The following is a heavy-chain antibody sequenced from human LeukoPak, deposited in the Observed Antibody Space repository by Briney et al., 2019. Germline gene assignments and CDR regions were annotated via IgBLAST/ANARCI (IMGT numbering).Heavy chain of an antibody. CDR2: INPSGGST. V-gene: IGHV1-46*01. CDR3: ARVPITMVRGVTRGDLDY. J-gene: IGHJ4*02. Sequence: ASVKVSCKASGYTFTSYYMHWVRQAPGQGLEWMGIINPSGGSTSYAQKFQGRVTMTRDTSTSTVYMELRSLRSDDTAVYYCARVPITMVRGVTRGDLDYWGQGTLVTVSS. D-gene: IGHD3-10*01. CDR1: GYTFTSYY.